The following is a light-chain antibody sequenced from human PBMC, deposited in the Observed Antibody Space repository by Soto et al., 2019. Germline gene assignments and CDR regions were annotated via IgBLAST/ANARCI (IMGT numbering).Light chain of an antibody. CDR1: QRVXSG. CDR3: QQYNSYWT. CDR2: XAS. J-gene: IGKJ1*01. Sequence: IQLTQSPSTLSASAGDRATITCRASQRVXSGFGWYQQKPGKATKVLIYXASILESGVPSMFSGSGSGTEFTITISSLQPDYVETYYCQQYNSYWTFGQGTKVDIK. V-gene: IGKV1-5*01.